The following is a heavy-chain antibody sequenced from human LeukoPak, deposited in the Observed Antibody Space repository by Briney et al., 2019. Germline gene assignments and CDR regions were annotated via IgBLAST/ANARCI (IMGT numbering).Heavy chain of an antibody. CDR3: ARTITMVRGVIIYPNYFDY. CDR2: IYPGDSDT. CDR1: GYCFTTNW. J-gene: IGHJ4*02. V-gene: IGHV5-51*01. Sequence: GESLKISCQGFGYCFTTNWIGWVRQMPGKGLEWMGIIYPGDSDTKYSPSFQGQVTISADKSISTAYLQWSSLKASDTAMYYCARTITMVRGVIIYPNYFDYWGQGTLVTVSS. D-gene: IGHD3-10*01.